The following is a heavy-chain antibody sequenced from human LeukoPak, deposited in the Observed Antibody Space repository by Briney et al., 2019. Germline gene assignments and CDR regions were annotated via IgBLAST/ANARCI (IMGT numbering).Heavy chain of an antibody. CDR3: ARVGEWYGLLRYCDY. CDR1: GFIFSSYG. Sequence: GGSLRLSCAASGFIFSSYGMSWVRQAPGKGLEWVSAISGSGGSTYYADSVKGRFTISRDNARNSLYLQMNSLRAEDTAVYYCARVGEWYGLLRYCDYWGQGTLVTVSS. CDR2: ISGSGGST. J-gene: IGHJ4*02. V-gene: IGHV3-23*01. D-gene: IGHD3-9*01.